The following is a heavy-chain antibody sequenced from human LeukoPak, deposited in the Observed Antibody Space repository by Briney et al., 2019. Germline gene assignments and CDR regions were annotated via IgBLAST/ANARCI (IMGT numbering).Heavy chain of an antibody. Sequence: GGSLRLSCAASGFTFSSYAMHWVRQAPGKGLEWVAVISYDGSNKYYADSVKGRFTISRDNSKNTLYLQMNSLRAEDTAVYYCAKGGGNYQGGGDYWGQGALVTVSS. D-gene: IGHD1-7*01. CDR1: GFTFSSYA. V-gene: IGHV3-30-3*01. CDR2: ISYDGSNK. CDR3: AKGGGNYQGGGDY. J-gene: IGHJ4*02.